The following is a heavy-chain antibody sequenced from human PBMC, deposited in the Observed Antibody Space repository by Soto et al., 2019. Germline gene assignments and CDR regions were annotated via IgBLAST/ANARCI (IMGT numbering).Heavy chain of an antibody. CDR1: GYTFTSYA. CDR2: INAGNGNT. J-gene: IGHJ5*02. Sequence: GTSVKVSCKASGYTFTSYARHWVRQAPGQRLEWMGWINAGNGNTKYSQKFQGRVTITRDTSASTAYMELSSLRSEDTAVYYCARDRRTIFGVSWFDPWGQGTLVTVSS. CDR3: ARDRRTIFGVSWFDP. D-gene: IGHD3-3*01. V-gene: IGHV1-3*01.